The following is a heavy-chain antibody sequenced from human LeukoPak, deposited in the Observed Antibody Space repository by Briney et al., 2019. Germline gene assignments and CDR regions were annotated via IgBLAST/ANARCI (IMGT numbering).Heavy chain of an antibody. D-gene: IGHD3-3*01. CDR3: ARAPFGGYDFWSGYYGVSAFDY. CDR1: GASIISSDW. V-gene: IGHV4-4*02. J-gene: IGHJ4*02. CDR2: VYHSGIT. Sequence: SETLSLTCAVSGASIISSDWWSWVRQPPGKGLEWIGEVYHSGITYYNPSLKSRVTISVDRSKNQFSLKLSSVTAADTAVYYCARAPFGGYDFWSGYYGVSAFDYWGQGTLVTVSS.